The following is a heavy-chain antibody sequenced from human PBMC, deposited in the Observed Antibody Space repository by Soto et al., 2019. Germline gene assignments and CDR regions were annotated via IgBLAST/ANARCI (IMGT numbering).Heavy chain of an antibody. Sequence: PSETLSLTCTVSGGSFKSGCYSWIWIRQPPGKGLEWIGYVYHTGRTSYNPSLKRRVSISMDTSKNQFTLNLDSVTAADTAVYYCARDFAYFDSWGQGTLVTVPQ. V-gene: IGHV4-61*01. D-gene: IGHD3-3*01. CDR3: ARDFAYFDS. J-gene: IGHJ4*02. CDR1: GGSFKSGCYS. CDR2: VYHTGRT.